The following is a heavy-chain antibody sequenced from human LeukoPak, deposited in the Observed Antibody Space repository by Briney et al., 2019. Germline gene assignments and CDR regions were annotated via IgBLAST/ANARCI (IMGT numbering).Heavy chain of an antibody. CDR2: VHNVGST. CDR3: ARHAEYNSGWHFYLDH. Sequence: SETLSLTCTVSGVSTTNGTYYWAWIRQPPGKGLEWIGSVHNVGSTYYNLSLRSRVTMSIDTSKNQFSLRLNSVTAADTAVYYCARHAEYNSGWHFYLDHWGQGILVTVSS. D-gene: IGHD6-19*01. J-gene: IGHJ4*02. CDR1: GVSTTNGTYY. V-gene: IGHV4-39*01.